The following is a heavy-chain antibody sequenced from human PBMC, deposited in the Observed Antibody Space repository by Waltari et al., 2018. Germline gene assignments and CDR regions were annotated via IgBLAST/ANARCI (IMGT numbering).Heavy chain of an antibody. J-gene: IGHJ4*02. CDR1: GFRFSNCN. V-gene: IGHV3-30*18. D-gene: IGHD5-12*01. CDR2: ISNDGSNK. Sequence: QMQLVESGGGVVQPGRSLRLSCAASGFRFSNCNMHWVRQAPGQGLGWVAGISNDGSNKDYADSVKSRFTVSRENSKNTLYLQINSLRDDDTAVYYCVKYSGFDYFFDYWGQGTLVTVSS. CDR3: VKYSGFDYFFDY.